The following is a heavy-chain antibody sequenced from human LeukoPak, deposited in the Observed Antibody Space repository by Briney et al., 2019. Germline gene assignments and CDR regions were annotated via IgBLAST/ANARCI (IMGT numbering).Heavy chain of an antibody. Sequence: GGSLRLSCAASGFTFSSYAMSWVRQAPGKGLEWVSAISGSGGSTYYADSVKGRFTISRDNSKNTLYLQMNSLRAEDTAVYYCAKDSQRYSGYVYYYYGMDVWGRGTTVTVSS. D-gene: IGHD5-12*01. CDR2: ISGSGGST. J-gene: IGHJ6*02. CDR1: GFTFSSYA. CDR3: AKDSQRYSGYVYYYYGMDV. V-gene: IGHV3-23*01.